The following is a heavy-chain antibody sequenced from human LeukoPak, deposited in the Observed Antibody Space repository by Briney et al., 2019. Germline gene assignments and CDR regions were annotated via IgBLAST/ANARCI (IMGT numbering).Heavy chain of an antibody. CDR3: AKGYSRSYLRKAFDI. D-gene: IGHD5-12*01. V-gene: IGHV3-23*01. CDR2: ISGSGSTT. Sequence: TGGSLSLSCAASGYTFNIDAMDWVRQAPGKGLEWVSSISGSGSTTSYADSVKGRFTISGDNSKNTLSLQMNSLRVDDTAVYYCAKGYSRSYLRKAFDIWGQGTMVTVSS. CDR1: GYTFNIDA. J-gene: IGHJ3*02.